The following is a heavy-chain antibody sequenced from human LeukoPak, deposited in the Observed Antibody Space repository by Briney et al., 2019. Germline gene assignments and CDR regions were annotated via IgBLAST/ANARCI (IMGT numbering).Heavy chain of an antibody. CDR3: ARHVWGGGFDY. J-gene: IGHJ4*02. D-gene: IGHD2-8*01. CDR1: GGSISGRSYY. CDR2: IYYSGST. Sequence: PSETLSLTCTVSGGSISGRSYYWGWIRQPPGNGLEWIGSIYYSGSTYYNPSLKSRVTISVDTSKNQFSLKLSSVTAADSAVYCCARHVWGGGFDYWGQGTLVTVPS. V-gene: IGHV4-39*01.